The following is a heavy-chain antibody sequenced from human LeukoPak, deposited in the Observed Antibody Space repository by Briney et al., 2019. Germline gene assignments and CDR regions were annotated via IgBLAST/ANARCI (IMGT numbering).Heavy chain of an antibody. CDR2: IKQDGSEK. CDR3: ARDGPAGYSSGWPDY. D-gene: IGHD6-19*01. CDR1: GFTFSDSY. Sequence: GGSLRLSCAASGFTFSDSYMTWVRQAPGKGLEWVANIKQDGSEKYYADSVKGRFTISRDNAKNSLYLQMNSLGAEDTAVYYCARDGPAGYSSGWPDYWGQGTLVTVSS. V-gene: IGHV3-7*01. J-gene: IGHJ4*02.